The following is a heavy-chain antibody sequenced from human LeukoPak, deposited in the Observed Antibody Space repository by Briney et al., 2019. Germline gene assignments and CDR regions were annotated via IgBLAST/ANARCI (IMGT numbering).Heavy chain of an antibody. V-gene: IGHV4-59*01. D-gene: IGHD6-19*01. CDR2: IYYSGST. J-gene: IGHJ4*02. Sequence: SETLSLTCTVSGGSISSYYWSWIRQPPGKGLEWIGYIYYSGSTNYNPSLKSRVTIPVDTSKNQFSLKLSSVTAADTAVYYCARDREQYDYWGQGTLVTVSS. CDR1: GGSISSYY. CDR3: ARDREQYDY.